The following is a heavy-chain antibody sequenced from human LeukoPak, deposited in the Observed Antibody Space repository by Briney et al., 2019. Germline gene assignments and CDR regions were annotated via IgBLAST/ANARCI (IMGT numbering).Heavy chain of an antibody. J-gene: IGHJ3*02. CDR3: ARDPSRTSFDI. V-gene: IGHV3-66*02. CDR1: GFTVSSSY. CDR2: IYSGGST. Sequence: GGSLRLSCAASGFTVSSSYMSWVRQAPGKGLEWVSVIYSGGSTYYADSVKGRFTISRDNSKNTLYLQMNSLRAEDTAVYYCARDPSRTSFDIWGQGTMVTVSS. D-gene: IGHD2-2*01.